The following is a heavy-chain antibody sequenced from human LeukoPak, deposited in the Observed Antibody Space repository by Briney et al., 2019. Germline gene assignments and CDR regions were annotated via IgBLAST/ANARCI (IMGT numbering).Heavy chain of an antibody. CDR3: ARHASTGFGEYYFDY. V-gene: IGHV5-51*01. Sequence: PGDSDTRYSPSFQGQVTMSADKSISTAYLQWSSLKASDTAMYYCARHASTGFGEYYFDYWGQGTQVTVYS. D-gene: IGHD3-10*01. CDR2: PGDSDT. J-gene: IGHJ4*02.